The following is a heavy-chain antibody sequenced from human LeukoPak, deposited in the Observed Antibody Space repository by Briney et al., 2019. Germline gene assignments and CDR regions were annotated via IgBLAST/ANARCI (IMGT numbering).Heavy chain of an antibody. V-gene: IGHV3-48*04. CDR3: ARSGYGTLY. D-gene: IGHD5-18*01. CDR1: GFTFHNAW. CDR2: ISSSGSTI. J-gene: IGHJ4*02. Sequence: PGGSLRLSCSASGFTFHNAWMNWVRQAPGKGLEWVSYISSSGSTIYYADSVKGRFTISRDNAKNSLYLQMNSLRAEDTAVYYCARSGYGTLYWGQGTLVTVSS.